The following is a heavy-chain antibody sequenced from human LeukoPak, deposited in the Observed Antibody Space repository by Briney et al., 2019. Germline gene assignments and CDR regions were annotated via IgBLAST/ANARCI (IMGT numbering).Heavy chain of an antibody. CDR1: GFTLSSYW. Sequence: GGSLRLSCAASGFTLSSYWMSWVRQAPGKGLEWAANIKQDGSEKYYVDSVKGRFTIYRDNAKNSLYLQMNSLRAEDTAVYYCARDRGYGSGSYYKNWGQGTLVTVSS. D-gene: IGHD3-10*01. CDR2: IKQDGSEK. CDR3: ARDRGYGSGSYYKN. J-gene: IGHJ4*02. V-gene: IGHV3-7*01.